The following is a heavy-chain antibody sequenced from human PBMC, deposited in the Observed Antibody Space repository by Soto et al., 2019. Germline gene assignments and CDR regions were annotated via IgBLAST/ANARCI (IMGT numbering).Heavy chain of an antibody. V-gene: IGHV4-31*03. CDR1: GGSISSGGYY. CDR2: IYYSGST. J-gene: IGHJ6*02. Sequence: SETLSLTCTVSGGSISSGGYYWSWIRQHPGRGLEWIGYIYYSGSTYYNPSLKSRVTISVDTSKNQFSLKLSSVTAADTAVYYCARDTMVRGVKGMDVWGQGTTVTVS. D-gene: IGHD3-10*01. CDR3: ARDTMVRGVKGMDV.